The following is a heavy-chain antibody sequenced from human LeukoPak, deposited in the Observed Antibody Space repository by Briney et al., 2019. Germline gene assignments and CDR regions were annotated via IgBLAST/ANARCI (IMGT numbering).Heavy chain of an antibody. Sequence: SVKVSCKASGGTFSSYAISWVRQAPGQGLEWMGGIIPIFDTANYAQKFQGRVTITTDESTSTAYMELSSLRSEDTAVYYCARGYCTNGVCYTREDSDAFDIWGQGTMVTVSS. CDR3: ARGYCTNGVCYTREDSDAFDI. V-gene: IGHV1-69*05. J-gene: IGHJ3*02. CDR2: IIPIFDTA. CDR1: GGTFSSYA. D-gene: IGHD2-8*01.